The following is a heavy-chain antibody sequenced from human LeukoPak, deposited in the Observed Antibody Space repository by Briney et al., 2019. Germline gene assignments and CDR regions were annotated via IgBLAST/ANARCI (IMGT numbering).Heavy chain of an antibody. V-gene: IGHV3-66*01. CDR1: GFTVSSNY. J-gene: IGHJ5*02. Sequence: PGGSLRLSCAASGFTVSSNYMSWVRQAPGKGLEWVSVIYSGGSTYYADSVKGRFTISRDNSKNTLYLQMNSLRAEDTAVYYCAKTPPSIWFGEHNWFDPWGQGTLVTVSS. CDR3: AKTPPSIWFGEHNWFDP. D-gene: IGHD3-10*01. CDR2: IYSGGST.